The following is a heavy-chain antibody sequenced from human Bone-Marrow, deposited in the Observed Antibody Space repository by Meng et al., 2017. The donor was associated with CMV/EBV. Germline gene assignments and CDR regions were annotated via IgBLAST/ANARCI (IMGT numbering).Heavy chain of an antibody. Sequence: GESLKISCAASGFTFSSYEMNWVRQAPGKGLEWVSYISSSGSTIYYADSVKGRFTISRDNAKNSLYLQMNSLRAEDTAVYYCARDGDDIVVVPVEMDVWGQGTTVTVSS. D-gene: IGHD2-2*01. CDR2: ISSSGSTI. V-gene: IGHV3-48*03. CDR1: GFTFSSYE. J-gene: IGHJ6*02. CDR3: ARDGDDIVVVPVEMDV.